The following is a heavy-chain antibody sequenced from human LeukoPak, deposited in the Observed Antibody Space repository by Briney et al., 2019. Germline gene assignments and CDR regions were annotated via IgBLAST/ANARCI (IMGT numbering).Heavy chain of an antibody. D-gene: IGHD6-19*01. Sequence: SVKVSCKASGGTFGSYAISWVRQAPGQGLERMGGIIPIFGTANHAQKFQGRVTITTDESTSTAYMELSSLRSEDTAVYYCASQSSSVAYFYYMDIWGKGTTVTVSS. CDR2: IIPIFGTA. J-gene: IGHJ6*03. V-gene: IGHV1-69*05. CDR3: ASQSSSVAYFYYMDI. CDR1: GGTFGSYA.